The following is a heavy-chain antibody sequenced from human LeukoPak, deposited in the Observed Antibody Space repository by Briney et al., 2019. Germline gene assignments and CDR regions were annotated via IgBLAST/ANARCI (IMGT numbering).Heavy chain of an antibody. J-gene: IGHJ6*03. V-gene: IGHV3-23*01. Sequence: PGGSLRLSCAASGFAFSTFAMGWVRQSPGKGLEWLSTINGGGNTTFYSDSVKGRFTISRDNSKNTLYLHMGSLRPDDTAIYYCTKELHVAVAVADYYYFYMDVWGRGTAVTVSS. CDR3: TKELHVAVAVADYYYFYMDV. D-gene: IGHD6-19*01. CDR2: INGGGNTT. CDR1: GFAFSTFA.